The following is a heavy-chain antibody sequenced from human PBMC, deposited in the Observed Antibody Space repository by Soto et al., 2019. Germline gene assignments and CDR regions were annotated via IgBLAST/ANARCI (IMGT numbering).Heavy chain of an antibody. J-gene: IGHJ4*02. CDR2: INPILDST. V-gene: IGHV1-69*09. CDR1: GIMSSGYG. D-gene: IGHD6-25*01. CDR3: ATMKRARLDS. Sequence: QAQLVQSGPAMKEPGSSVKVSCRASGIMSSGYGFSWVRQAPGQGLEWVGMINPILDSTHYAQNLQGRVSLSVDKSRDTAYLEVTSLRLEDMAIYFCATMKRARLDSWGRGTVVTVSS.